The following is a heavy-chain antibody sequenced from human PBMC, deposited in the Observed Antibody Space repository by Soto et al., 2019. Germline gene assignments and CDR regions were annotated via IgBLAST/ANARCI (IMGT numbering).Heavy chain of an antibody. D-gene: IGHD6-13*01. V-gene: IGHV3-23*01. CDR2: ISGSGGST. Sequence: LRLSCAASGFTFSSYAMSWVRQAPGKGLEWVSAISGSGGSTYYADSVKGRFTISRDNSKNTLYLQMNSLRAEDTAVYYCAKDSSLDPYFDYWGQGTLVTVSS. J-gene: IGHJ4*02. CDR1: GFTFSSYA. CDR3: AKDSSLDPYFDY.